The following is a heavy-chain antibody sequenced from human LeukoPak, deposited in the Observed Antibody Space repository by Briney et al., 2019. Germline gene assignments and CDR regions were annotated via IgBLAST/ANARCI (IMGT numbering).Heavy chain of an antibody. CDR2: IWYDGSNK. V-gene: IGHV3-33*01. CDR1: GFTFSSYG. D-gene: IGHD6-13*01. Sequence: GGSLRLSCAASGFTFSSYGMHWVRQAPGKGPGWVAVIWYDGSNKYYADSVKGRFTISRDNSKNTLYLQMNSLRAEDTAVYYCARAYSSSWYYHFDYWGQGTLVTVSS. J-gene: IGHJ4*02. CDR3: ARAYSSSWYYHFDY.